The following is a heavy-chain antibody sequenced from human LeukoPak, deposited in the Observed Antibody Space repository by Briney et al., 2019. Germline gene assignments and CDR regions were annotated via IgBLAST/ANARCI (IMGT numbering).Heavy chain of an antibody. CDR1: GFTFISYS. D-gene: IGHD3-22*01. Sequence: GGPLRLSCAASGFTFISYSMNWVRQAPGKGLDWVSSISSSSSYIYYADSVKGRFTISRDNAKNTLNLQMNSLRAEDTAVYYCARDLGQYYDTSDNWFDPWGQGTLVTVSS. CDR3: ARDLGQYYDTSDNWFDP. V-gene: IGHV3-21*01. J-gene: IGHJ5*02. CDR2: ISSSSSYI.